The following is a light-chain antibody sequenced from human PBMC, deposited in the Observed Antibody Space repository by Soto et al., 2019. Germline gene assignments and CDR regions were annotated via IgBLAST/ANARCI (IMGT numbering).Light chain of an antibody. Sequence: QSVLTQPYSAPGTPGQRVTISCSGSSSNIGSHTLNWYQQLPGSAPSLLIYSDNQRPSGVPDRFSGSTSGTSASLAISGLQSEDEAEYYCAAWDDTLNAAVFGGGTKVTVL. V-gene: IGLV1-44*01. CDR1: SSNIGSHT. J-gene: IGLJ2*01. CDR3: AAWDDTLNAAV. CDR2: SDN.